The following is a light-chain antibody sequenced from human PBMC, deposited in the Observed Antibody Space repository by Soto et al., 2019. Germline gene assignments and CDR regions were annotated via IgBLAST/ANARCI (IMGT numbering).Light chain of an antibody. J-gene: IGLJ1*01. CDR1: SSDVGGYNY. V-gene: IGLV2-14*01. Sequence: QSALTQPASVSGSPGQSITISCTGTSSDVGGYNYVSWYQQHPGKAPKFMIYEVDNRPSGVSNRVSGSKSGNTASLTISGLQAEDEADYYCSSYTGSDTYVFGTGTKGTVL. CDR2: EVD. CDR3: SSYTGSDTYV.